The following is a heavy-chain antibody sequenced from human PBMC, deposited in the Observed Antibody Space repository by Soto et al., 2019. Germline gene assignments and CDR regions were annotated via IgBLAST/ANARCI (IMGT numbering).Heavy chain of an antibody. J-gene: IGHJ4*02. Sequence: SEILSLTCAVYGGSFSGYYWSWIRQPPGKGLEWIGYINHSGSTKYNPSLKSRVTMSVDTSKNQFSLNLNSVTAADTAVYYCARDFGSGYDFDYWGQGTLVTVS. CDR2: INHSGST. V-gene: IGHV4-59*01. D-gene: IGHD5-12*01. CDR1: GGSFSGYY. CDR3: ARDFGSGYDFDY.